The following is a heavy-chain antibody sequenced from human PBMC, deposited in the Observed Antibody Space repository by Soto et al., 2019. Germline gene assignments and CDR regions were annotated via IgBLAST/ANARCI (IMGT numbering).Heavy chain of an antibody. Sequence: SVKVSCKGSGGTFSSYAISWVRKAPGQGLEWMGGIIPIFGTANYAQKFQGRVTITADESTSTAYMELSSLRSEDTAVYYCARARLAYCGGDCYPRDAFDIWGQGTMFTVSS. D-gene: IGHD2-21*02. J-gene: IGHJ3*02. CDR3: ARARLAYCGGDCYPRDAFDI. V-gene: IGHV1-69*13. CDR1: GGTFSSYA. CDR2: IIPIFGTA.